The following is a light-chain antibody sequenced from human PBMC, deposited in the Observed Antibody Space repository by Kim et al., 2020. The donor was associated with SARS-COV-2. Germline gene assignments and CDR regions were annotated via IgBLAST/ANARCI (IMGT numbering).Light chain of an antibody. J-gene: IGKJ1*01. CDR1: KSIGTN. Sequence: YPGERVILSCRASKSIGTNVAWYQQKPGQAPRLLIHGASTRATGVPARFSGSGSGTEFTLIVSSLQSVDSAIYYCQQYNDWPPWTFGQGTKVDIK. CDR2: GAS. V-gene: IGKV3-15*01. CDR3: QQYNDWPPWT.